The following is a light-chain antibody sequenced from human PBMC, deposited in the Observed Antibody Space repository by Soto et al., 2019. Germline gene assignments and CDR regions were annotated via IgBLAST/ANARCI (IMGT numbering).Light chain of an antibody. CDR3: QQSYSTS. J-gene: IGKJ4*02. CDR1: QSISSY. CDR2: AAS. V-gene: IGKV1-39*01. Sequence: DIQMTQSPSSLSASVGDRVTITCRASQSISSYLNWYQQKPGKAPKLLIYAASSLQSGVPSRFSGSGSGTDFTLTISSLQPEDFATYYCQQSYSTSFCGGTKVEIK.